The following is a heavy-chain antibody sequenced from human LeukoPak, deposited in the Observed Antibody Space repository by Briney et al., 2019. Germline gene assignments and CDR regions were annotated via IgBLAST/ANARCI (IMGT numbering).Heavy chain of an antibody. V-gene: IGHV1-8*01. J-gene: IGHJ6*02. CDR2: MNPYSGIT. D-gene: IGHD6-13*01. Sequence: ASVKVSCKASGYTFTSSYDINWVRQAPGQGLEWMGWMNPYSGITGYTQKFQGRVTMTRDTSISTAYMELSSLTSEDTAVYFCARENVNRGSSWGYDYFGMDIWGQGTAVTVSS. CDR1: GYTFTSSYD. CDR3: ARENVNRGSSWGYDYFGMDI.